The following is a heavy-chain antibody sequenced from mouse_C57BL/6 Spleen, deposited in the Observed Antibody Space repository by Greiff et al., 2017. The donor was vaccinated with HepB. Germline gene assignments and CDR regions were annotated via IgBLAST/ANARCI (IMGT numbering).Heavy chain of an antibody. CDR3: ARTGYYSSKGGLYYAMDY. V-gene: IGHV2-2*01. J-gene: IGHJ4*01. CDR1: GFSLTSYG. D-gene: IGHD2-12*01. Sequence: VKVVESGPGLVQPSQSLSITCTVSGFSLTSYGVHWVRQSPGKGLEWLGVIWSGGSTDYNAAFISRLSISKDNSKSQVFFKMNSLQADDTAIYYCARTGYYSSKGGLYYAMDYWGQGTSVTVSS. CDR2: IWSGGST.